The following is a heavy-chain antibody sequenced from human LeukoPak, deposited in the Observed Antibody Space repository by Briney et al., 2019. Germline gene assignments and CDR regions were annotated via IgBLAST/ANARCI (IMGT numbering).Heavy chain of an antibody. CDR1: GFTFDGYG. Sequence: PGGSLRLSCAASGFTFDGYGMTWVRQAPGKGLEWVCGIPRNGGAAGYAGSVKGRFTISRDNVKKSLYLQMNSLRAEDTALYYCVRGITMMVDWGQGTLVTVSS. J-gene: IGHJ4*02. D-gene: IGHD3-22*01. V-gene: IGHV3-20*04. CDR3: VRGITMMVD. CDR2: IPRNGGAA.